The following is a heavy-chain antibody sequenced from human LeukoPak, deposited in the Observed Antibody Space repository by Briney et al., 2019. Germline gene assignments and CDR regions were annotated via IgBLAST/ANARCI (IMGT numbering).Heavy chain of an antibody. V-gene: IGHV3-73*01. CDR1: GFTFSGSA. CDR2: IRSKANSYAT. CDR3: TRDIPEGNYYYYMDV. Sequence: GGSLRLSCAASGFTFSGSAMHWVRQASGKGLEWVGRIRSKANSYATAYAASVKGRFTISRDDSKNTAYLQMNSLKTEDTAVYYCTRDIPEGNYYYYMDVWGKGTTVTVSS. D-gene: IGHD3-9*01. J-gene: IGHJ6*03.